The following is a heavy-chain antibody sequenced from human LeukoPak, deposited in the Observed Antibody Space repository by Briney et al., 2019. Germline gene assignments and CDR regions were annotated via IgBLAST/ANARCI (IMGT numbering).Heavy chain of an antibody. CDR2: IYYSGST. V-gene: IGHV4-61*08. CDR3: ARTPIYRIAVAGTSGGWFDP. Sequence: SETLSLTCTVSGGSISSGDYYWSWIRQPPGKGLEWIGYIYYSGSTNYNPSLKSRVTISVDTSKNQFSLKLSSVTAADTAVYYCARTPIYRIAVAGTSGGWFDPWGQGTLVTVSS. J-gene: IGHJ5*02. CDR1: GGSISSGDYY. D-gene: IGHD6-19*01.